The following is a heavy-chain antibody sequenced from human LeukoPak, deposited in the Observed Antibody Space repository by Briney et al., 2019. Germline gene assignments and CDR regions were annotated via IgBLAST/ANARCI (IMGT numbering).Heavy chain of an antibody. J-gene: IGHJ3*02. CDR1: GGSFSGYY. CDR2: ISYKGST. Sequence: SETLSLTCAVYGGSFSGYYWSWIRQPRGQVLDRIGEISYKGSTNYNPSLKSRVTISVDTSKNQFSLKLSSVTAADTAVYYCAREVAALRSAFDIWGQGTMVTVSS. CDR3: AREVAALRSAFDI. D-gene: IGHD2-15*01. V-gene: IGHV4-34*01.